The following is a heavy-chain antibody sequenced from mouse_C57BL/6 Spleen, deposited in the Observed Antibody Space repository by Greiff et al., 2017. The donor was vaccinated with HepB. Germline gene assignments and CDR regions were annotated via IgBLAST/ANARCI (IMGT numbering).Heavy chain of an antibody. CDR1: GYTFTSYW. V-gene: IGHV1-55*01. CDR3: ARGKDYYYGSSFRPYYFDY. D-gene: IGHD1-1*01. CDR2: IYPGSGST. Sequence: VQLQQPGAELVKPGASVKMSCKASGYTFTSYWITWVKQRPGQGLEWIGDIYPGSGSTNYNEKFKSKATLTVDTSSSTAYMQLSSLTSEDSAVYYCARGKDYYYGSSFRPYYFDYWGQGTTLTVSS. J-gene: IGHJ2*01.